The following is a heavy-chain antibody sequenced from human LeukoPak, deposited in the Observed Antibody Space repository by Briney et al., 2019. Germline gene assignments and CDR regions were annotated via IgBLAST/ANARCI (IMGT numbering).Heavy chain of an antibody. V-gene: IGHV1-2*02. J-gene: IGHJ6*03. Sequence: ASVKVSCKAPGYTFTGYYMHWVRQAPGQGLEWMGWINPNSGGTNYAQKFQGRVTMTRDTSISTAYMELSRLRSDDTAVYYCARDLMGGYYDSSGYYYYYYYMDVWGKGTTVTVSS. D-gene: IGHD3-22*01. CDR1: GYTFTGYY. CDR2: INPNSGGT. CDR3: ARDLMGGYYDSSGYYYYYYYMDV.